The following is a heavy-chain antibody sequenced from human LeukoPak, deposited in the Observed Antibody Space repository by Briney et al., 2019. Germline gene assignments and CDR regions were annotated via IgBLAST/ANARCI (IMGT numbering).Heavy chain of an antibody. V-gene: IGHV1-18*01. CDR3: ARDHKSRGPGINWFDP. CDR2: ISAYNGNT. D-gene: IGHD3-10*01. Sequence: ASVKVSCKASGYTFTSYGISWVRQAPGQGLEWMGWISAYNGNTNYAQKLQGRVTMTTDTSTSTAYMELSSLSSEDTAVYYCARDHKSRGPGINWFDPWGQGTLVTVSS. J-gene: IGHJ5*02. CDR1: GYTFTSYG.